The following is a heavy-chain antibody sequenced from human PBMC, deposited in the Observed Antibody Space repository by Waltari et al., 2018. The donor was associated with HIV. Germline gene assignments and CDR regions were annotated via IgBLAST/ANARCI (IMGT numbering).Heavy chain of an antibody. Sequence: EVQVLEAGVGLVQPGGSLRLSCEASGFTFSAFAMGLVRQAPGKGREWVSAIGRSGANTFYADSVKGRFTISRDNSKNTLYLQMNSLRAEDTAVYYCARGHRETVTTLRFDPWGQGTLVTVSS. V-gene: IGHV3-23*01. J-gene: IGHJ5*02. D-gene: IGHD4-17*01. CDR1: GFTFSAFA. CDR3: ARGHRETVTTLRFDP. CDR2: IGRSGANT.